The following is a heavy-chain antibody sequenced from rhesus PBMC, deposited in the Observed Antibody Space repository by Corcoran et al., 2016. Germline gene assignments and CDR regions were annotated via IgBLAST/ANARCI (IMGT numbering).Heavy chain of an antibody. D-gene: IGHD4-23*01. Sequence: QVQLQESGPGLVKPSETLSLTCAVSGYSISSGYYWSLIRQPPGKGLEWIGYITYSGRTSYNPSHKSRDTISRETSKNQFSLKLSSVTAADTAVYYCAREEDSNPFDYWGQGVLVTVSS. CDR2: ITYSGRT. CDR3: AREEDSNPFDY. J-gene: IGHJ4*01. V-gene: IGHV4-122*02. CDR1: GYSISSGYY.